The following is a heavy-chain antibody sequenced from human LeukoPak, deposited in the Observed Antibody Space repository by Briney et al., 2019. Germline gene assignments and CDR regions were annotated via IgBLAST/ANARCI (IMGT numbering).Heavy chain of an antibody. CDR3: ARNEVGAYTLGWFDP. CDR2: IYYSGST. CDR1: GGSISSSSYY. Sequence: SETLSLTCTVSGGSISSSSYYWGWIRQPPGKGLEWIGSIYYSGSTYYNPSLKSRVTISVDTSKNQFSLKLSSVTAADTAVYYCARNEVGAYTLGWFDPWGQGTLVTVSS. J-gene: IGHJ5*02. V-gene: IGHV4-39*07. D-gene: IGHD1-26*01.